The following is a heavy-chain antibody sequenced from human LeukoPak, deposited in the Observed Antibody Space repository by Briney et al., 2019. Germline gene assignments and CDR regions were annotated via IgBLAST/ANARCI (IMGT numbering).Heavy chain of an antibody. D-gene: IGHD5-18*01. CDR3: ARGTGEGYTYGRYYFDY. CDR2: INPNSGGT. Sequence: GASVKVSCKASRYTFTGHYMHWVRQAPGQGLEWMGWINPNSGGTDYAQKFQGGVTMTRDTSISTAYMELSRLRSDDTAVYYCARGTGEGYTYGRYYFDYWGQGTLVTVSS. V-gene: IGHV1-2*02. J-gene: IGHJ4*02. CDR1: RYTFTGHY.